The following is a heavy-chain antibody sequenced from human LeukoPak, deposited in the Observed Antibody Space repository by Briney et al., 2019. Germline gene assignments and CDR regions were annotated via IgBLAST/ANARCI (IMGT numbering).Heavy chain of an antibody. D-gene: IGHD3-10*01. CDR3: ATAYYYGSGSYLAPFGI. CDR2: FDPEDGET. CDR1: GYTLTELS. J-gene: IGHJ3*02. Sequence: ASVKVSCKVSGYTLTELSMHWVRQAPGKGLEWMGGFDPEDGETIYAQKFQGRVTMTEDTSTDTAYMELSSLRSEDTAVYYCATAYYYGSGSYLAPFGIWGQGTMVTVSS. V-gene: IGHV1-24*01.